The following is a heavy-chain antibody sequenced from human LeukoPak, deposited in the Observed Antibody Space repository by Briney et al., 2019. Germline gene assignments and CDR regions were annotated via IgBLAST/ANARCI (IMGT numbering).Heavy chain of an antibody. V-gene: IGHV4-59*01. CDR3: ARERSYYFDY. CDR1: GGSISSYF. D-gene: IGHD1-26*01. J-gene: IGHJ4*02. Sequence: SETLSLTCTVSGGSISSYFWSWIRQPPGKGLEWIGYIYYSGSTNYNPSLKSRVTISVDTSKNQFSLKLSSVTAADTAVYYCARERSYYFDYWGQGTLVTVSS. CDR2: IYYSGST.